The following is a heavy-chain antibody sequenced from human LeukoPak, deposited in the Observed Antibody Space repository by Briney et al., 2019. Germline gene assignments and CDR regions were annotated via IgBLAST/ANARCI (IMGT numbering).Heavy chain of an antibody. CDR2: IIPIFGTA. J-gene: IGHJ4*02. CDR1: GGTFSSYA. Sequence: ASVKVSCKASGGTFSSYAISWVRQAPGQGLEWMGGIIPIFGTANYAQKFQGRVTITTDESTSTAYMELSSLRSEDTAVYYCARGVYCGGDCLVQYYFDYWGQGTLVTVSS. CDR3: ARGVYCGGDCLVQYYFDY. V-gene: IGHV1-69*05. D-gene: IGHD2-21*02.